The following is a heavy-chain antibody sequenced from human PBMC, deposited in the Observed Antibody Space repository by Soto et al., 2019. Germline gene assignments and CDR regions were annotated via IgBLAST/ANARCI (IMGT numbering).Heavy chain of an antibody. CDR2: IYYSGST. Sequence: SETLSLTCTVSGGSISSYCWSWIRQPPGKGLEWIGYIYYSGSTNYNPSLKSRVTISVDMSRNQVVLTMTNMDPVDTATYYCAHRPVWSPYDFWNAWNWFDPWGQGTLVTVSS. J-gene: IGHJ5*02. CDR1: GGSISSYC. V-gene: IGHV4-59*01. D-gene: IGHD3-3*01. CDR3: AHRPVWSPYDFWNAWNWFDP.